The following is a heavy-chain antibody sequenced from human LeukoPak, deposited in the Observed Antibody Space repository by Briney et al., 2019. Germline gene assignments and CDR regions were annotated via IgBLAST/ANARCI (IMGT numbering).Heavy chain of an antibody. CDR3: ARGSRYSYGYDLVGSNDY. D-gene: IGHD5-18*01. V-gene: IGHV1-18*01. CDR1: GYTFTSYG. Sequence: ASVKVSCKASGYTFTSYGISWVRQAPGQGLEWMGWISAYNGNTNYAQKLQGRVTMTTDTSTSTAYMELRSLRSDDTAVYYCARGSRYSYGYDLVGSNDYWGQGTLVTVSS. J-gene: IGHJ4*02. CDR2: ISAYNGNT.